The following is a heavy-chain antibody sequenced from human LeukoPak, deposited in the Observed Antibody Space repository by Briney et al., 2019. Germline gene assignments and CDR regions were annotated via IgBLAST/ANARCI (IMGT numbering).Heavy chain of an antibody. CDR2: ISSDGFNE. J-gene: IGHJ6*02. CDR3: ARYSNHFYYSGMDV. Sequence: GGSLRLSCAATGFSFSDFGMHWVRQAPGKRLEWVALISSDGFNEYYADSVRGRFTISRDTSKNTLYLEMKSLRPEDTAIYYCARYSNHFYYSGMDVWGQGTTVTVSS. D-gene: IGHD2-21*01. CDR1: GFSFSDFG. V-gene: IGHV3-30-3*01.